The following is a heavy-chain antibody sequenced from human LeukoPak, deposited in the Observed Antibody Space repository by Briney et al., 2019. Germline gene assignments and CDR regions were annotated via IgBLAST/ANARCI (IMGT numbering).Heavy chain of an antibody. J-gene: IGHJ3*02. CDR3: AREFYYDSSGYIDDFHI. CDR1: GYTFISYA. CDR2: INTNTGNP. D-gene: IGHD3-22*01. V-gene: IGHV7-4-1*02. Sequence: ASVKVSCKASGYTFISYAMNWVRQAPGQGLEWMGWINTNTGNPTYAQGFTGRFVFSLDTSVSTAYLQISSLKAEDTAIYYCAREFYYDSSGYIDDFHIWGQGTMVTVSS.